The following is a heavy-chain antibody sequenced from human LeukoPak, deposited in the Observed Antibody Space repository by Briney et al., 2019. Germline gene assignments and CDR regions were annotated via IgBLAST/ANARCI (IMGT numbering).Heavy chain of an antibody. CDR2: IRYDGSNK. Sequence: GGSLRLSCAASGFTFSSYGMHWVRQAPGKGLEWVAFIRYDGSNKYYADSVKGRFTISRDNSKSTLYLQMNSLRAEDTAVYYCAKDVSHSSGWYGDYWGQGTLVTVSS. CDR1: GFTFSSYG. D-gene: IGHD6-19*01. J-gene: IGHJ4*02. V-gene: IGHV3-30*02. CDR3: AKDVSHSSGWYGDY.